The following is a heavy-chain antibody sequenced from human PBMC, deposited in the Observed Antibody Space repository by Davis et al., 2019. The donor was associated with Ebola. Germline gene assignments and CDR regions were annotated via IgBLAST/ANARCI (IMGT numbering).Heavy chain of an antibody. Sequence: PGGSLRLSCAASGFTFNNYAMTWVRQAPGKGLEWASTISGSGGSTYYADSVEGRFTISRDNSKNTLYLQMNSLRGEDTAIYYCATDHSGGGFDYWGQGTLVTVSS. V-gene: IGHV3-23*01. CDR3: ATDHSGGGFDY. J-gene: IGHJ4*02. D-gene: IGHD3-16*01. CDR1: GFTFNNYA. CDR2: ISGSGGST.